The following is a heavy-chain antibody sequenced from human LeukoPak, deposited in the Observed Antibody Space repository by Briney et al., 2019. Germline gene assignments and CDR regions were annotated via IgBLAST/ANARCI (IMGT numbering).Heavy chain of an antibody. CDR3: ARGGSYLSAFDI. CDR1: GFTLSSYG. CDR2: FSGSGRI. D-gene: IGHD1-26*01. J-gene: IGHJ3*02. V-gene: IGHV3-23*01. Sequence: GGTLRLSCAASGFTLSSYGMSWVRQVPGEGLEWVSTFSGSGRIYYADSVKGRFTISRDNSKNTLYLQMNSLRAEDTAVYYCARGGSYLSAFDIWGQGTMVTVSS.